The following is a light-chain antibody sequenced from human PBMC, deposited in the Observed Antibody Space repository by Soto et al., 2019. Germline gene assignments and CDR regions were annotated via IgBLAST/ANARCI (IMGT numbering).Light chain of an antibody. V-gene: IGKV3-20*01. J-gene: IGKJ1*01. CDR3: QQYGSTWT. Sequence: EVALTQSADTMSFSPEERATLSCRASQTVSSNLAWYQQRPGQAPRILIYGASSRATGIPDRFSGIGSGTDFTLTISRMEPEDFAVYYCQQYGSTWTFGQGTKVDIK. CDR2: GAS. CDR1: QTVSSN.